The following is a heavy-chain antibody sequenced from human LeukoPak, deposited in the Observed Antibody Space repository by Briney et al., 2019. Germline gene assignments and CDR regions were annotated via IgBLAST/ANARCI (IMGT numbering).Heavy chain of an antibody. CDR1: GFTFDDYG. J-gene: IGHJ3*02. CDR3: ARDNQHYSTSWDDAFDI. Sequence: GGSLRLSCAASGFTFDDYGMSWVRQAPGKGLEWVSGINWNGGSTGYADSVKGRFTISRDNAKNSLYLQMNSLRAEDTALYYCARDNQHYSTSWDDAFDIWGQGTMVTVSS. V-gene: IGHV3-20*04. D-gene: IGHD6-13*01. CDR2: INWNGGST.